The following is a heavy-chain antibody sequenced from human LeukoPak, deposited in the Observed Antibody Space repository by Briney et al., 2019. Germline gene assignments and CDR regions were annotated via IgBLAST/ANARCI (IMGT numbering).Heavy chain of an antibody. V-gene: IGHV1-69*13. CDR2: IIPIFGTA. D-gene: IGHD5-24*01. Sequence: GAAVKVSCKASGGTFSRYAISWVRQAPGQVLEWMGGIIPIFGTANYAQKFQGRVTITADESTSTAYMELSSLRSEDTAVYYCARDAVEMDGNYYGMDVWGQGTTVTVSS. J-gene: IGHJ6*02. CDR1: GGTFSRYA. CDR3: ARDAVEMDGNYYGMDV.